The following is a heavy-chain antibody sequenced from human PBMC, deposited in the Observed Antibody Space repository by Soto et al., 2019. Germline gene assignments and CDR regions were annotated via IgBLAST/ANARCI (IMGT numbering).Heavy chain of an antibody. CDR1: SYTFTSYG. D-gene: IGHD6-6*01. CDR2: ISAYNGNT. CDR3: ARDRGNAARWYYYYGMDV. J-gene: IGHJ6*02. V-gene: IGHV1-18*04. Sequence: GASVKVSCKASSYTFTSYGISWVRQAPGQGLEWMGWISAYNGNTNYAQKLQGRVTMTTDTSTSTAYMELRSLRSDDTAVYYCARDRGNAARWYYYYGMDVWGQGTTVTVSS.